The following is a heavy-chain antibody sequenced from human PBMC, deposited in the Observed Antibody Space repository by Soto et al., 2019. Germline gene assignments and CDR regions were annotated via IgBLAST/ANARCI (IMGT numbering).Heavy chain of an antibody. CDR1: GYTFTSYG. CDR2: ISAYNGNA. J-gene: IGHJ4*02. V-gene: IGHV1-18*01. CDR3: ARVGYNWNDLPSHFDY. D-gene: IGHD1-20*01. Sequence: QVQLVQSGAEVKKPGASVKVSCKASGYTFTSYGISWVRQAPGQGLEWMGWISAYNGNANYAQKLQGKVTMTTDTSTSTAYMELRSLRSDDTAVYYCARVGYNWNDLPSHFDYWGQGTLVTVSS.